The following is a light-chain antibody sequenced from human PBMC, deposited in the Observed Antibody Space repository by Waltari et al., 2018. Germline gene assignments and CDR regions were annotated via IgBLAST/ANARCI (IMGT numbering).Light chain of an antibody. CDR1: RDIDDA. Sequence: TTLTQSPAFVSATPGDTVTIFCKASRDIDDAMNWFQQRAGESPLFIIQEASTLVPGVSRRFSGSGYGTDFTLTITNIGSEDAAYYFCLQHDDFPLTFGGGTKVEI. V-gene: IGKV5-2*01. J-gene: IGKJ4*01. CDR3: LQHDDFPLT. CDR2: EAS.